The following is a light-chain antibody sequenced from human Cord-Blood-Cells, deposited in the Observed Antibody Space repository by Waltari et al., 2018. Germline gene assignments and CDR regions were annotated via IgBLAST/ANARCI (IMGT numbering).Light chain of an antibody. CDR1: QSVLYSSNNQNY. CDR2: WAS. J-gene: IGKJ2*01. V-gene: IGKV4-1*01. Sequence: DIVMTQSPDSLAVSLGVRATINCKSSQSVLYSSNNQNYLAWYQQKPGQPPKLLIYWASTRESGVPDRFSGSGSGTDFTLTISSLQAEDVAVYYCQQYYSTPYTFGQGTKLEIK. CDR3: QQYYSTPYT.